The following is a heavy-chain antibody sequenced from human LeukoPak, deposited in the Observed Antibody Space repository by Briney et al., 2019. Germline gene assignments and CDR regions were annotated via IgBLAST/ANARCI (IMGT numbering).Heavy chain of an antibody. J-gene: IGHJ4*02. CDR2: IKQDGSEK. CDR1: GFTFTKYW. D-gene: IGHD3-16*02. V-gene: IGHV3-7*01. Sequence: GGSLRLSCAASGFTFTKYWMSWVRQAPGKGLEWVANIKQDGSEKYYVDSVKGRFTISRDNAKNSLYLQMNSLRAEDTAVYYCAREGLGELSLLRGFDYWGQGTLVTVSS. CDR3: AREGLGELSLLRGFDY.